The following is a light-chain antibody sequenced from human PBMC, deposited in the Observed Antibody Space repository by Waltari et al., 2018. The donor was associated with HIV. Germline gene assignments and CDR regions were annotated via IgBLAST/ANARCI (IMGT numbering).Light chain of an antibody. CDR1: SSNIGNNA. CDR2: YDD. J-gene: IGLJ2*01. V-gene: IGLV1-36*01. CDR3: AAWDDSLNGVV. Sequence: QSVLTQPPSVSEAPRQRVTISCSGSSSNIGNNAVNWYQQLPGKPPKLLLYYDDLLASGVSDRFSGSKSGTSASLAISGLQSEDESDYYCAAWDDSLNGVVFGGGTKLTVL.